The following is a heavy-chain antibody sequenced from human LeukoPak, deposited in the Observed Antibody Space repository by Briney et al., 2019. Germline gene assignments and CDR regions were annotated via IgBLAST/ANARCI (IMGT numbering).Heavy chain of an antibody. CDR1: GFTFSSYA. V-gene: IGHV3-64*01. D-gene: IGHD1-26*01. CDR2: ISSNGGST. J-gene: IGHJ5*02. CDR3: ARGRELNSGSYFHIPAGWFDP. Sequence: GGSLRLSCAASGFTFSSYAMHWVRQAPGKGLENVSAISSNGGSTYYANSVKGRFTISRDNSKNTLYLQMGSLRAEDMAVYYCARGRELNSGSYFHIPAGWFDPWGQGTLVTVSS.